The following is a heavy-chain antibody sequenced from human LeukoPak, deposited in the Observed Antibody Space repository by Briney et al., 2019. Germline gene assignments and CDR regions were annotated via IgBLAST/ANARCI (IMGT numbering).Heavy chain of an antibody. J-gene: IGHJ4*02. CDR3: ARGPIWFGELFNDY. D-gene: IGHD3-10*01. CDR1: GSTFSSYS. Sequence: GGSLRLSCAASGSTFSSYSMNWVRQAPGKGLEWVSSISSSSSYIYYADSVKGRFTISRDNAKNSLYLQMNSLRAEDTAVYYCARGPIWFGELFNDYWGQGTLVTVSS. CDR2: ISSSSSYI. V-gene: IGHV3-21*01.